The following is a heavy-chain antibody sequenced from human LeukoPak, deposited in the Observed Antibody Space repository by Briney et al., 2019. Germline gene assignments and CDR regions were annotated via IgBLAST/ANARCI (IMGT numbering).Heavy chain of an antibody. J-gene: IGHJ4*02. CDR1: GFTFSSYA. D-gene: IGHD2-15*01. CDR3: AKALCSGGSCYYSPFDY. CDR2: ISYDGSNK. Sequence: GRSLRLSCAASGFTFSSYAMHWVRQAPGKGLEWVAVISYDGSNKYYADSVKGRFTISRDNSKNTLYLQMNSLRAEDTALYYCAKALCSGGSCYYSPFDYWGQGTLVTVSS. V-gene: IGHV3-30*04.